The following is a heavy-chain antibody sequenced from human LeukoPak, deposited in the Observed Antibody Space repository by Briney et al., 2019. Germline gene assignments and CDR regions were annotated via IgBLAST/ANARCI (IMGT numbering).Heavy chain of an antibody. D-gene: IGHD4-23*01. CDR1: GGSISSYY. V-gene: IGHV4-59*01. Sequence: PSETPSLTCTVSGGSISSYYWSWIRQPPGKGLEWIGYIYYSGSTNYNPSLKSRVTISVDTSKNQFSLKLSSVTAADTAVYYCASENPGGYYFDYWGQGTLVTVSS. J-gene: IGHJ4*02. CDR2: IYYSGST. CDR3: ASENPGGYYFDY.